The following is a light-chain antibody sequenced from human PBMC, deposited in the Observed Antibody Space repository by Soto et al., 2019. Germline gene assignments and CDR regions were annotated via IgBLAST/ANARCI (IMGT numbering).Light chain of an antibody. CDR3: QQYGSSPLT. CDR1: QSVSSNY. CDR2: GAS. J-gene: IGKJ4*01. Sequence: EIVLTQSPGTLSLSPGERATLSCRASQSVSSNYLAWYQQKPGQAPRLLIYGASSRATGIPDRFSGSGSGTDFTLTISGLEPEDFAVYYCQQYGSSPLTCGGGTKVEIK. V-gene: IGKV3-20*01.